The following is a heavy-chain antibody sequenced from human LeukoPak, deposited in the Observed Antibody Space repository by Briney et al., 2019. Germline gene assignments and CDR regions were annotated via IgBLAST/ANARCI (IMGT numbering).Heavy chain of an antibody. D-gene: IGHD5-18*01. V-gene: IGHV3-21*01. CDR1: GFTFSSYS. Sequence: PGGSLRLSCAASGFTFSSYSMNWVRQAPGKGLEWVSSISSSSSYIYYADSVKGRFTISRDNAKNSLYLQMNSLRAEDTAVYYCARELQQLWRPIDYWGQGTLVTVSS. CDR3: ARELQQLWRPIDY. CDR2: ISSSSSYI. J-gene: IGHJ4*02.